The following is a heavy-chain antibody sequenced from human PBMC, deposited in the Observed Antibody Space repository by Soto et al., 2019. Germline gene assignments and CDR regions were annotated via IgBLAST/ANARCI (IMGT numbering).Heavy chain of an antibody. CDR2: IIPIFGTA. CDR3: AGSMFDYGMDV. D-gene: IGHD3-10*02. CDR1: GCAFSSYA. Sequence: GASVKVSCKASGCAFSSYAISWVRQAPGQGLEWMGGIIPIFGTANYAQKFQGRVTITADESTSTAYMELSSLRSEDTAVYYCAGSMFDYGMDVWGQGTTVTVSS. V-gene: IGHV1-69*13. J-gene: IGHJ6*02.